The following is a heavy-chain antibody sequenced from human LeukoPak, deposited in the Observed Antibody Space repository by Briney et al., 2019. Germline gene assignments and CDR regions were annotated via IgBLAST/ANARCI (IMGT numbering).Heavy chain of an antibody. CDR2: IRSKAYGGTT. D-gene: IGHD3-22*01. CDR3: TRLARYYYDSSGIDAFDI. Sequence: GGSLRLSCTASGFTFGDYAMSWVRQAPGKGLEWVGFIRSKAYGGTTEYAASVKGRFTISRDDSKSIAYLQMNSLKTEDTAVYYCTRLARYYYDSSGIDAFDIWGQGTMVTVSS. V-gene: IGHV3-49*04. J-gene: IGHJ3*02. CDR1: GFTFGDYA.